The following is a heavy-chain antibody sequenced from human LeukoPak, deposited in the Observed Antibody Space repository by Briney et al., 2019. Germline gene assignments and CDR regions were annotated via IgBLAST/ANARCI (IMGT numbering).Heavy chain of an antibody. V-gene: IGHV4-4*02. D-gene: IGHD3-10*01. Sequence: SETLSLTCAVSGGSISSSNWWSWVRQPPGKGLEWIGSIHSSGSTYYNPSLKSRVTISVDTSKNQFSLKLTSMTAADTAVYYCARDSMVRGVITTRWFDPWGQGTLVTVSS. CDR1: GGSISSSNW. CDR2: IHSSGST. J-gene: IGHJ5*02. CDR3: ARDSMVRGVITTRWFDP.